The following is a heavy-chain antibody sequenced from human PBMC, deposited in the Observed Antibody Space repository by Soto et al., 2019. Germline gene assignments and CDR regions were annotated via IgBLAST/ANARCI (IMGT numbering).Heavy chain of an antibody. CDR1: GFTFSSYG. J-gene: IGHJ4*02. CDR2: IWYDGSNK. CDR3: ARGNRSSGGSCYLDY. Sequence: VQLVESGGGVVQPGRSLRLSCAASGFTFSSYGMHWVRQAPGKGLEWVAVIWYDGSNKYYADSVKGRFTISRDNSKNTLYLQMNSLRAEDTAVYHCARGNRSSGGSCYLDYWGQGTLVTVSS. V-gene: IGHV3-33*01. D-gene: IGHD2-15*01.